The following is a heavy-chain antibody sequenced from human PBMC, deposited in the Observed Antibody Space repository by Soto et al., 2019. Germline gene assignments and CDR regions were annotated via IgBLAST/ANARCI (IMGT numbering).Heavy chain of an antibody. Sequence: PGGSLRLSCAASGFTFSSYAMHWVRQAPGKGLEWVAVISYDGSNKYYADSVKGRFTISRDNSKNTLYLQMNSLRAEDTAVYYCARDFTIVVVTPGFDYWGQGTLVTVSS. CDR1: GFTFSSYA. J-gene: IGHJ4*02. V-gene: IGHV3-30-3*01. CDR3: ARDFTIVVVTPGFDY. D-gene: IGHD3-22*01. CDR2: ISYDGSNK.